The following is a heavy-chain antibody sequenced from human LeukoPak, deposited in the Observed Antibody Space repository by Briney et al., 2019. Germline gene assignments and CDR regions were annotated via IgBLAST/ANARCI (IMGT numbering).Heavy chain of an antibody. CDR3: ARPGHGNYGPVGY. CDR1: GFSFSGYT. Sequence: GGSLRLSCAASGFSFSGYTMHWVRQAPGKGLEWVAFISNDGNNKYSADAVKGRFTISRDNSKNTLFLEMSNLRPEDTAVYYCARPGHGNYGPVGYWGQGTLVTVSS. CDR2: ISNDGNNK. V-gene: IGHV3-30*04. D-gene: IGHD3-22*01. J-gene: IGHJ4*02.